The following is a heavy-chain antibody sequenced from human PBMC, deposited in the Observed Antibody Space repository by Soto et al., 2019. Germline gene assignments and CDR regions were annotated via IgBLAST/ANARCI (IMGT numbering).Heavy chain of an antibody. V-gene: IGHV3-21*04. CDR3: ARHTTRLSWFDP. D-gene: IGHD6-6*01. J-gene: IGHJ5*02. Sequence: GGSLRLSCAASGFTFSSYSMNWVRQAPGKGLEWVSSISSSSSYTYYADSVKGRFTISRDNSKNTLYLQMNSLRADDTAVYYCARHTTRLSWFDPWGQGTLVTVSS. CDR1: GFTFSSYS. CDR2: ISSSSSYT.